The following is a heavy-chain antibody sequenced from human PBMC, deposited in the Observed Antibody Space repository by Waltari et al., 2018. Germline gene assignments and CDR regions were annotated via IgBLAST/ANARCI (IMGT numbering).Heavy chain of an antibody. J-gene: IGHJ4*02. V-gene: IGHV4-38-2*01. CDR3: VSRVTVAGLFDY. CDR2: FYFGGNT. D-gene: IGHD6-19*01. CDR1: DKSISSGYF. Sequence: QVRLQESGPGLVKPSETLSLTCAVSDKSISSGYFWGWIRQAPGKGLEWIGSFYFGGNTYYNPTRQSRVSISIDTSKNQFSLRLTSVTAADTAVYYCVSRVTVAGLFDYCGQGSMVTVSP.